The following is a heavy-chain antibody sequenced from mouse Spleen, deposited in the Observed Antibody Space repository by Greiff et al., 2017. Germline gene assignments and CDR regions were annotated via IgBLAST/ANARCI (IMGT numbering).Heavy chain of an antibody. J-gene: IGHJ4*01. Sequence: QVQLQQPGAELVKPGASVKLSCKASGYTFTSYWMQWVKQRPGQGLEWIGEIDPSDSYTNYNQKFKGKATLTVDTSSSTAYMQLSSLTSEDSAVYYCVYSNFAMDYWGQGTSVTVSS. CDR1: GYTFTSYW. CDR3: VYSNFAMDY. D-gene: IGHD2-5*01. V-gene: IGHV1-50*01. CDR2: IDPSDSYT.